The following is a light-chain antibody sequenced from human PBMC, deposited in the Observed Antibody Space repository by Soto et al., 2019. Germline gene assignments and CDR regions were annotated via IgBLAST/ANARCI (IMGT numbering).Light chain of an antibody. CDR3: QTWVTGIYV. V-gene: IGLV4-69*01. CDR2: LNSDGSH. J-gene: IGLJ1*01. CDR1: SGHSSYA. Sequence: QAVVTQSPSASASLGASVKLTCTLSSGHSSYAIAWHQQQPEKGPRYLMKLNSDGSHSKGDGIPDRFSGSSSGAERYLTISSLQSEDEADYSCQTWVTGIYVFGTGTKVTVL.